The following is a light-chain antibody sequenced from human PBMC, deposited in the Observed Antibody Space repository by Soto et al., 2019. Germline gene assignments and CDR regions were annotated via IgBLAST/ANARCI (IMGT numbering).Light chain of an antibody. CDR3: RQYGGMWT. CDR2: GAS. V-gene: IGKV3-20*01. Sequence: VSRRGVDLGSCRGSQSVRGSYLAWYQQSPGQAPRLLIQGASSRATGIPDRFTGSGSGTDFTLPLNRLAPEDFPVYYCRQYGGMWTFGEGTKVDIK. J-gene: IGKJ1*01. CDR1: QSVRGSY.